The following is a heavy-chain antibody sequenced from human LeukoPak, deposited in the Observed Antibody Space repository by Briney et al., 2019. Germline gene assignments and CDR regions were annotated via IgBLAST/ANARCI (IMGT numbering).Heavy chain of an antibody. V-gene: IGHV4-39*01. J-gene: IGHJ4*02. D-gene: IGHD6-13*01. CDR3: ARRTSNWYYFDF. CDR1: GDSISSSSCW. Sequence: SETLSLTCSVSGDSISSSSCWWGRIRQPPGKGLEWIGTIYSSGSTYYNPPLESRVTISVDTSKNQFSLRLTSVTAADTAVYYCARRTSNWYYFDFWGQGTLVTVSS. CDR2: IYSSGST.